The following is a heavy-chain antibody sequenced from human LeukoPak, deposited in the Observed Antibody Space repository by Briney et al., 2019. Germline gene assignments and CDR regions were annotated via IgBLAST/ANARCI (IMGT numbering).Heavy chain of an antibody. D-gene: IGHD6-19*01. J-gene: IGHJ6*02. V-gene: IGHV4-39*07. CDR3: ARDEGVGGWSEGMDV. CDR2: IYHSGST. Sequence: PSETLSLTCTVSGGSISSSSYYWGWIRQPPGKGLEWIGEIYHSGSTNYNPSLKSRVTISVDKSKNQFSLKLSSVTAADTAVYYCARDEGVGGWSEGMDVWGQGTTVTVSS. CDR1: GGSISSSSYY.